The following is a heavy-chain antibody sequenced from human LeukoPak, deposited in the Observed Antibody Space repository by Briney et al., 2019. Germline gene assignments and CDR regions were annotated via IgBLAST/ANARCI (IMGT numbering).Heavy chain of an antibody. J-gene: IGHJ4*02. D-gene: IGHD2-21*01. V-gene: IGHV3-23*01. CDR2: ISGSGGST. CDR3: AKDDLTPYCGGDCPLANDY. CDR1: GFTFSSYA. Sequence: PGGSLRLSCAASGFTFSSYAMSWVRQAPGKGLEWVSAISGSGGSTYYADSVKGRFTISRDNSKNTLYLQMNSLRAEDTAVYYCAKDDLTPYCGGDCPLANDYWGQGTLVTVSS.